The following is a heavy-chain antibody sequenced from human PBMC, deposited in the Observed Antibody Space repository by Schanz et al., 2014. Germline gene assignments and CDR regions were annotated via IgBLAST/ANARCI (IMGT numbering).Heavy chain of an antibody. Sequence: QVQLVQSGADVKKPGASVKVSCKSSGYTFTNHGITWVRQAPGQGLEWMGWINPSNGNTVYAQNFQGRITMTTETSATIASRELRSLRSDDSAVYYCARAGFCSGSACYSLGIDYWGQGTLVTVSS. CDR3: ARAGFCSGSACYSLGIDY. D-gene: IGHD2-15*01. CDR1: GYTFTNHG. V-gene: IGHV1-18*04. J-gene: IGHJ4*02. CDR2: INPSNGNT.